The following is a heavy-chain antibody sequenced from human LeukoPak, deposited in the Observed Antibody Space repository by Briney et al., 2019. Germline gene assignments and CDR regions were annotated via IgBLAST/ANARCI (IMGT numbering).Heavy chain of an antibody. CDR1: GGSISSYY. CDR3: ARVRFGELYDY. CDR2: IYYSGST. D-gene: IGHD3-10*01. V-gene: IGHV4-59*12. J-gene: IGHJ4*02. Sequence: SETLSLTCTVSGGSISSYYWSWIRQPPGKGLEWIGYIYYSGSTNYNPSLKSRVTISADTSKNQFSLKLSSVTAADTAVYYCARVRFGELYDYWGQGTLVTVSS.